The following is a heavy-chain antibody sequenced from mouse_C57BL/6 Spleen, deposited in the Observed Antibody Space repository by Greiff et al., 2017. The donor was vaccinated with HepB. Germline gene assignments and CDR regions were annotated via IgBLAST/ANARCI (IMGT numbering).Heavy chain of an antibody. V-gene: IGHV1-52*01. Sequence: QVQLKQPGAELVRPGSSVKLSCKASGYTFTSYWMHWVKQRPIQGLEWIGNIDPSDSETHYNQKFKDKATLTVDKSSSTAYMQLSSLTSEDSAVYYCARSRDGSTDYWGQGTTLTVSS. CDR1: GYTFTSYW. D-gene: IGHD1-1*01. CDR2: IDPSDSET. CDR3: ARSRDGSTDY. J-gene: IGHJ2*01.